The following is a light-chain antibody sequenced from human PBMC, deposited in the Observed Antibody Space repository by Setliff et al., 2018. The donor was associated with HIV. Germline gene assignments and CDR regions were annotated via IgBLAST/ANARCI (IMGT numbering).Light chain of an antibody. CDR2: GNN. V-gene: IGLV1-44*01. CDR3: AAWDDSLNGVL. Sequence: QSVLTQPPSASGTPGQRVTISCSGSSSNIGSNTVNWYQPLPGTAPKLLIYGNNQRPSGVPVRFSGSKSGTSASLAISGLQSEDEADYYCAAWDDSLNGVLFGGGT. J-gene: IGLJ2*01. CDR1: SSNIGSNT.